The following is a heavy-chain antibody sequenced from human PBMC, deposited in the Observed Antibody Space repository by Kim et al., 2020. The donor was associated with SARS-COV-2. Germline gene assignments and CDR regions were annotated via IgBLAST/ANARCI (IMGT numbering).Heavy chain of an antibody. J-gene: IGHJ4*02. D-gene: IGHD6-13*01. CDR2: LNQDGSDK. Sequence: GGSLRLSCAASGFTFSDYWMRWVRHSPGKGLEWVADLNQDGSDKHYMESVKGRFTISRDNAKNSLFLQMDSLRAEDAALYYCAGGGSYSFEYWSQGTLVT. V-gene: IGHV3-7*03. CDR1: GFTFSDYW. CDR3: AGGGSYSFEY.